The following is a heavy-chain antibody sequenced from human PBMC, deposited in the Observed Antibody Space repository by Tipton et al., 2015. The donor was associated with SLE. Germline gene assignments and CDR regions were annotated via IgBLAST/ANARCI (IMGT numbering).Heavy chain of an antibody. CDR1: GGSITRSNFY. V-gene: IGHV4-39*07. CDR3: ARDSLSDSGGWYFDS. D-gene: IGHD6-19*01. Sequence: TLSLTCTVSGGSITRSNFYWAWIRQPPGKGLEWVGSIFYSGGTYYNTSLESRVTISVDTSSNQFSLRLSSVSAADTAVYYCARDSLSDSGGWYFDSWGQGALVTVSS. J-gene: IGHJ4*02. CDR2: IFYSGGT.